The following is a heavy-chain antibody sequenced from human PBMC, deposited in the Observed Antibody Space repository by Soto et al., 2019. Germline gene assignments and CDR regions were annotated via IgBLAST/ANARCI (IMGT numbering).Heavy chain of an antibody. D-gene: IGHD3-10*01. V-gene: IGHV3-30-3*01. J-gene: IGHJ3*01. CDR2: ISTDGTNK. CDR3: GRDFGESPSRADPVNF. Sequence: QVQLVESGGGVVQPGRSLRLSCAASGFIFNSYAMHWVRQAPGKGLEWVAAISTDGTNKYYVEPAKGRFTISRDNSKNTLYLKMSSLRPDDTAVYYCGRDFGESPSRADPVNFWGRWTMFTVSS. CDR1: GFIFNSYA.